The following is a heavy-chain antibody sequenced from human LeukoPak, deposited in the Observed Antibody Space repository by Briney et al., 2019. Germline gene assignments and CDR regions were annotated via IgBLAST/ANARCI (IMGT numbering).Heavy chain of an antibody. CDR3: ARDLQWERIDY. CDR1: GYTFTSYY. CDR2: INPSGGST. D-gene: IGHD1-26*01. Sequence: EASVKVSCKASGYTFTSYYMHWVRQAPGQGLEWMGIINPSGGSTSYAQKFQGRVTMTRDTSTSTFYMELSILSSENTAVYYWARDLQWERIDYWGQGTLVTVSS. V-gene: IGHV1-46*01. J-gene: IGHJ4*02.